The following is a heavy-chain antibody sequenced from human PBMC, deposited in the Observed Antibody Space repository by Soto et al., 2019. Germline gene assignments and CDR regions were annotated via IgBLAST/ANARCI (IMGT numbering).Heavy chain of an antibody. Sequence: SGTLSLTCTVSGGSISSSSYYWGWIRQPPGKGLEWIGSIYYSGSTYYNPSLKSRVTISVDTSKNQFSLKLSSVTAADTAVYYCARVWFGSSHVGFDFDYWGQGTLVTVS. CDR1: GGSISSSSYY. D-gene: IGHD3-10*01. J-gene: IGHJ4*02. CDR3: ARVWFGSSHVGFDFDY. V-gene: IGHV4-39*01. CDR2: IYYSGST.